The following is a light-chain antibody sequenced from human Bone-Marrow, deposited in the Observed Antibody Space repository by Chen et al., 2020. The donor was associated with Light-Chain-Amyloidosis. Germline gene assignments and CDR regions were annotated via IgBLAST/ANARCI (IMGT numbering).Light chain of an antibody. CDR3: QQYGTSPLT. V-gene: IGKV3-20*01. CDR1: QTISSNY. Sequence: EIVLTQSPGTLSLSPGERANLSCRSSQTISSNYFTWYQQKFGQAPRLLIYGSSSRATGIPDRFTGSGSGTDFTLTINRLEPEDVAMYYCQQYGTSPLTFGGGTKVEIK. CDR2: GSS. J-gene: IGKJ4*01.